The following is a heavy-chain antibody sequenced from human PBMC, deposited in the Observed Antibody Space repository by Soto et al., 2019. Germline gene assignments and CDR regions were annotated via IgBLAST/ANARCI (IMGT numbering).Heavy chain of an antibody. CDR1: GFTFSDNA. CDR2: ISDDGDST. CDR3: AKSLSTAVNYGLDV. J-gene: IGHJ6*02. Sequence: LRLSCGASGFTFSDNAMTWVRQAPGKGLEWVSSISDDGDSTYYADSVKGRFAVSRDNSKNTLFLHMNSLGAEDTAVYYCAKSLSTAVNYGLDVWGQGTSVTVSS. V-gene: IGHV3-23*01. D-gene: IGHD2-2*01.